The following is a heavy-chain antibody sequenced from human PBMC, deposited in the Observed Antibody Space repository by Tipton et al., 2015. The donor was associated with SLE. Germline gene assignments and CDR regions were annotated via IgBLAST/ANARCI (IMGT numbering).Heavy chain of an antibody. CDR2: ISGSGKTI. CDR1: GFTFSDYY. D-gene: IGHD5-12*01. Sequence: GSLRLSCAASGFTFSDYYMTWIRQAPGEGLEWVSYISGSGKTIYYADPVKGRFTISRDDAKNSLYLQMNSLRVEDTAVYYCARDGWRRWLSDYWGQGTLVTVSS. CDR3: ARDGWRRWLSDY. V-gene: IGHV3-11*01. J-gene: IGHJ4*02.